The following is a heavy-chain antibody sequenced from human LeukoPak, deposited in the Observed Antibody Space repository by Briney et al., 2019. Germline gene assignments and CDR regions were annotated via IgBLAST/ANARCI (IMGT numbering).Heavy chain of an antibody. Sequence: GGSLRLSCAASGFTFSSYAMSWVRQSPGKGLEWVSAISGSGGSTYYADSVKGRFTISRDNSKNTLYLQMNSLRAEETAVYYCANSYIGGDAFAIWGQGTMVTVSS. CDR3: ANSYIGGDAFAI. D-gene: IGHD3-10*01. CDR1: GFTFSSYA. V-gene: IGHV3-23*01. CDR2: ISGSGGST. J-gene: IGHJ3*02.